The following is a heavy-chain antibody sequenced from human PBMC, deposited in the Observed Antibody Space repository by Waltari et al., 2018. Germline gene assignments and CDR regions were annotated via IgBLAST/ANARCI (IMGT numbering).Heavy chain of an antibody. CDR2: IIPIFGTA. CDR1: GRTFSSSA. CDR3: ARDRSRNDYFYMDV. Sequence: QVKLVQSGAEVKKPGSSVKVSCKASGRTFSSSAISWARQAPGPRLEWMGGIIPIFGTANYAQKFQGRVTITAEKSTSTAYMELSSLRFEDTAVYYCARDRSRNDYFYMDVWGKGTTVTVSS. D-gene: IGHD6-13*01. V-gene: IGHV1-69*14. J-gene: IGHJ6*03.